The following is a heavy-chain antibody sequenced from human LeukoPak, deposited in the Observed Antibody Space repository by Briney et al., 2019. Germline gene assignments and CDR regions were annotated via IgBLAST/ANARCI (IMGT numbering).Heavy chain of an antibody. CDR2: INSDGSST. CDR3: ARGVNYVWGSYRVDY. V-gene: IGHV3-74*01. D-gene: IGHD3-16*02. CDR1: GFTFSSYW. J-gene: IGHJ4*02. Sequence: GGSLRLSCAASGFTFSSYWMHWVRQAPGKGLVWVSRINSDGSSTSYADSVKGRFTISRDNAKNTLYLQMNSLRAEDTAVYYCARGVNYVWGSYRVDYWGQGTLVTVSS.